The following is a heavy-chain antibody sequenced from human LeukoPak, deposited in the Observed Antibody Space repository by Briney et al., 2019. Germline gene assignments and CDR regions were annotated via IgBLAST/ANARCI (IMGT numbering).Heavy chain of an antibody. CDR2: ISSSGSTI. D-gene: IGHD3-22*01. V-gene: IGHV3-11*01. CDR3: ARDRYYYDSSGYYSFEF. J-gene: IGHJ4*02. Sequence: GGSLRLSCAASGFTFSDYYMSWISQAPGKGLEWVSYISSSGSTIYYADSVKGRFTISRDNAKNSLYLQMNSLRAEDTAVYYCARDRYYYDSSGYYSFEFWGQGTLVTVSS. CDR1: GFTFSDYY.